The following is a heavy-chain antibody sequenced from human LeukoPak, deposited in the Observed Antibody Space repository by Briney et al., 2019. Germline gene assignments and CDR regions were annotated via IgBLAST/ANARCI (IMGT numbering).Heavy chain of an antibody. Sequence: GGSLRLSCAASGFTFSDYYMTWFRQAPGKGLEWISYISSSGSTIYSDSVKARFTIFWDNAENSLYLQMNSRRVEDTALYCCAREWGRWGGQGTMVTVSS. D-gene: IGHD3-16*01. V-gene: IGHV3-11*04. CDR2: ISSSGSTI. CDR3: AREWGRW. CDR1: GFTFSDYY. J-gene: IGHJ3*01.